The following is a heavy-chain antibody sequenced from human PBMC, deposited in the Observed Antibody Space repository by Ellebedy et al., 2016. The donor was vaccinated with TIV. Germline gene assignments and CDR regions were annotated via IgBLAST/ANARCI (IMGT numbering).Heavy chain of an antibody. Sequence: GGSLRLSCAASGFTFSAYSMNWVRQAPGKGLEWVSYISSSSSTIYYADSVKGRFTISRDNAKNSLYLQMNSLRAEDTAVYYCARDTRIVGATTPYCFDYWGQGTLVTVSS. CDR3: ARDTRIVGATTPYCFDY. CDR2: ISSSSSTI. J-gene: IGHJ4*02. CDR1: GFTFSAYS. V-gene: IGHV3-48*01. D-gene: IGHD1-26*01.